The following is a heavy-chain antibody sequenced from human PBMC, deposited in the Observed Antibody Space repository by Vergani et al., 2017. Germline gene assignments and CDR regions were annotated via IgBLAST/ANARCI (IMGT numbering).Heavy chain of an antibody. CDR3: TRDPYCSGGSCYSPRDAFDI. D-gene: IGHD2-15*01. CDR2: IRSKAYGGTT. Sequence: EVQLVESGGGLVQPGRSLRLSCTASGFTFGDYAMSWVRQAPGKGLEWVGFIRSKAYGGTTEYAASVKGRFTISRDDSKSIAYLQMNSLKTEYTAVYYCTRDPYCSGGSCYSPRDAFDIWGQGTMVTVSS. J-gene: IGHJ3*02. V-gene: IGHV3-49*04. CDR1: GFTFGDYA.